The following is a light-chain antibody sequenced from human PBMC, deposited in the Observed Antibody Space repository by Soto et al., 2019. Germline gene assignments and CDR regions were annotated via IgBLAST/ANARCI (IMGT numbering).Light chain of an antibody. V-gene: IGKV3-20*01. J-gene: IGKJ1*01. Sequence: EIVLTQSPGTLSLSPGERATLSCRASQSVSSSYLAWYQQKPGQAPRLLIYGASSRATGIPDRFSGSGSGTDFTLTISRLEPEDLAVYCCQQYGSSLAWTFGQGTKVEIK. CDR3: QQYGSSLAWT. CDR2: GAS. CDR1: QSVSSSY.